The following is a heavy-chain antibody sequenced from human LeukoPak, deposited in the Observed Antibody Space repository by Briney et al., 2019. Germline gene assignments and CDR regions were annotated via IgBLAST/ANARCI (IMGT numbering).Heavy chain of an antibody. CDR1: GGSISSGDYY. V-gene: IGHV4-30-4*01. Sequence: PSQTLSLTCTVSGGSISSGDYYWSWIRQPPGKGLEWIGYIYYSGSTYYNPSLKSRVTISVGTSKNQFSLKLSSVTAADTAVYYCARGTYYYDSSGYYYWFDPWGQGTLVTVSS. CDR3: ARGTYYYDSSGYYYWFDP. D-gene: IGHD3-22*01. J-gene: IGHJ5*02. CDR2: IYYSGST.